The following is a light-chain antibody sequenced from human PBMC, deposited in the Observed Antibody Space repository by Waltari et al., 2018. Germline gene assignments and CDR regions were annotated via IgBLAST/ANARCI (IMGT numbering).Light chain of an antibody. CDR3: QQSYNTPLT. CDR2: AAS. CDR1: QNSKRY. V-gene: IGKV1-39*01. Sequence: DIQMTQSPSSLSASVGDTVTITCRASQNSKRYLLWYQQKLGKAPKPLVYAASSLQSGVPSRFSASGSGTDFTLTISSLQPEDFASYHCQQSYNTPLTFGGGTRVYIK. J-gene: IGKJ4*01.